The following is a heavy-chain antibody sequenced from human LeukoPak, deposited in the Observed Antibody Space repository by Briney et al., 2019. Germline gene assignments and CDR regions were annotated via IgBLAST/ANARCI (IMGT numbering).Heavy chain of an antibody. V-gene: IGHV3-23*01. D-gene: IGHD3-22*01. CDR1: GFTFSSYA. CDR3: AKAKGLLLNYFDY. Sequence: GGSLRLSCAASGFTFSSYAMSWVRQAPGKGLEWVSAISGSGGSTYYADSVKGRFTISRDNSKNMLYLQMNSLRAEDTAVFYCAKAKGLLLNYFDYWGQGTLVTVSS. CDR2: ISGSGGST. J-gene: IGHJ4*02.